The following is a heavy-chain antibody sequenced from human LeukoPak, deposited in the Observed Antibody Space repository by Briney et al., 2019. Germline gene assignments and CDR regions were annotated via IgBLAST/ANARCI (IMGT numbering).Heavy chain of an antibody. CDR3: ARTGIAAAGFHYYGMDV. D-gene: IGHD6-13*01. CDR2: IIPIFGTA. Sequence: VASVKVSCKASGGTFSSYAISWVRQAPGQGLEWMGGIIPIFGTANYAQKFQGRATITADESTSTAYMELSSLRSEDTAVYYCARTGIAAAGFHYYGMDVWGQGTTVTVSS. V-gene: IGHV1-69*01. CDR1: GGTFSSYA. J-gene: IGHJ6*02.